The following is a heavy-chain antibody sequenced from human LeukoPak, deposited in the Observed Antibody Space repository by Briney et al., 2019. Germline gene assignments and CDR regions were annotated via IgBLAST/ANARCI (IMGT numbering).Heavy chain of an antibody. V-gene: IGHV4-34*01. CDR2: INHSGGT. J-gene: IGHJ4*02. CDR1: GGSFSGYY. CDR3: TRGLGGPYFDY. Sequence: SETLSLTCAVYGGSFSGYYWSWIRQPPRKGLEWIGEINHSGGTNYNPSLKSRVTISVDTSKNQFSLKLSSVTAADTAVYYCTRGLGGPYFDYWGQGTLVTVSS. D-gene: IGHD2-15*01.